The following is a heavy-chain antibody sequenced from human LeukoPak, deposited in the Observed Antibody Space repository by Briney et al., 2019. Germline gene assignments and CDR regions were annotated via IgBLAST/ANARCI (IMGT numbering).Heavy chain of an antibody. D-gene: IGHD2-2*01. CDR3: ARDQVPLVVPAAILGY. CDR1: GGSITSSSYY. Sequence: SETLSLTCTVSGGSITSSSYYWDWIRQPPGKGLEWIGSIYYSGSTYYNPSLNSRVTISVDTSKNQFSLRLTSVTAADTAVYYCARDQVPLVVPAAILGYWGQGTLVTVSS. J-gene: IGHJ4*02. CDR2: IYYSGST. V-gene: IGHV4-39*02.